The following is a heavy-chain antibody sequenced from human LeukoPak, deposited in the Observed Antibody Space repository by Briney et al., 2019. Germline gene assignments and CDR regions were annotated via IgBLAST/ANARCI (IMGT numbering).Heavy chain of an antibody. CDR3: AAKGNGYTGIYVFAQ. Sequence: PGGSLRLSCAASGFTFSTYWMSWVRQAPGKGLEWVANIKQDGSEKYYVDSVKGRFTISRDNAKNSVYLQMNSLRAEDTAVYYCAAKGNGYTGIYVFAQWGQGTLVTVAS. D-gene: IGHD1-26*01. CDR2: IKQDGSEK. J-gene: IGHJ4*02. V-gene: IGHV3-7*01. CDR1: GFTFSTYW.